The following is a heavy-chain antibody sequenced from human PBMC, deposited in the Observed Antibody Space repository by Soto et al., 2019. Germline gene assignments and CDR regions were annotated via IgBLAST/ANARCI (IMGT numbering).Heavy chain of an antibody. CDR1: GFTFISSW. CDR2: INSGASTT. CDR3: ARGTTGRYGYDY. V-gene: IGHV3-74*01. J-gene: IGHJ4*02. D-gene: IGHD6-19*01. Sequence: EVQLVESGGGLVQPGGSLRLSCAASGFTFISSWMHWVRQAPGKGLVWVSRINSGASTTNYADSVKGRFTISRDNAKNKLCLQMDSLSAEDTTVYYCARGTTGRYGYDYSGERTLVTVSS.